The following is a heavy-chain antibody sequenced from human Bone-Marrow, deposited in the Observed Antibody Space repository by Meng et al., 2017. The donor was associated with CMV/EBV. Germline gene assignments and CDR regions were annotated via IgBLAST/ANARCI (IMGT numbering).Heavy chain of an antibody. D-gene: IGHD3-22*01. Sequence: GSLRLSCTVSGGSISSSSYYWSWIRQPPGKGLEWIGEINHSGSTNYNPSLKSRVTISVDTSKNQFSLKLSSVTAADTAVYYCARGAYYYDSPHDAFDIWGQGTMVTVSS. V-gene: IGHV4-39*07. CDR2: INHSGST. CDR3: ARGAYYYDSPHDAFDI. J-gene: IGHJ3*02. CDR1: GGSISSSSYY.